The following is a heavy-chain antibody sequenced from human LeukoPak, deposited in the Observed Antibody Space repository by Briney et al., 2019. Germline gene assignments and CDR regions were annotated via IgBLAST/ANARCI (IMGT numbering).Heavy chain of an antibody. CDR3: ARAPDLYYGSGSYYYWFDP. Sequence: SETLSLTCTVSGGSIRSYYWSWIRQPPGKGLEWIGYIYYSGSTNYNPSLKSRVTISVDTSKNQFSLKLSSVTAADTAVYYCARAPDLYYGSGSYYYWFDPWGQGTLVTVSS. CDR2: IYYSGST. D-gene: IGHD3-10*01. CDR1: GGSIRSYY. V-gene: IGHV4-59*12. J-gene: IGHJ5*02.